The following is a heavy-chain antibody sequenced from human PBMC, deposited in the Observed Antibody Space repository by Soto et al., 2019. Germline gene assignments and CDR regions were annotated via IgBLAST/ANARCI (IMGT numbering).Heavy chain of an antibody. J-gene: IGHJ4*02. V-gene: IGHV1-2*02. D-gene: IGHD1-20*01. CDR1: GYTFTGYY. CDR2: INPNSGDT. CDR3: AIEFSITGSYY. Sequence: QVQLVQSGAEVKKPGASVKVSCKASGYTFTGYYMHWVRQAPGQGLEWMGWINPNSGDTNYAQKFQGRVTMTRDTSISTAYMELSRLRSDDTAVYYCAIEFSITGSYYWGQGTLVTVSS.